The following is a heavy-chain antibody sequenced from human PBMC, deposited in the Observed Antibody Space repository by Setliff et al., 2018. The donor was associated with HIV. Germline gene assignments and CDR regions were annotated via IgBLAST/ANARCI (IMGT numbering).Heavy chain of an antibody. J-gene: IGHJ6*03. CDR3: ARVRGRQPLLYVGYMDV. CDR1: GYTFINYH. CDR2: ISASSVNT. V-gene: IGHV1-18*01. D-gene: IGHD2-2*02. Sequence: ASVKVSCKASGYTFINYHITWVRQAPGQGLEWVGSISASSVNTNYTQGRVTMTTDISTSTAYMELRSLRSDDSAVYYCARVRGRQPLLYVGYMDVWGKGTTVTVSS.